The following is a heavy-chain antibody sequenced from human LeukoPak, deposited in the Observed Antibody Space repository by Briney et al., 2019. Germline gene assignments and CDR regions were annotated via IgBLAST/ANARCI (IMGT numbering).Heavy chain of an antibody. CDR2: INHSGST. Sequence: PSETLSLTCAVYGGSFSGYYWSWIRQPPGKGLEWIGEINHSGSTNYNPSLKSRVTTSVDTSKNQFSLKLSSVTAADTAVYYCARLMGGYWFDPWGQGTLVTVSS. V-gene: IGHV4-34*01. CDR1: GGSFSGYY. CDR3: ARLMGGYWFDP. D-gene: IGHD2-8*01. J-gene: IGHJ5*02.